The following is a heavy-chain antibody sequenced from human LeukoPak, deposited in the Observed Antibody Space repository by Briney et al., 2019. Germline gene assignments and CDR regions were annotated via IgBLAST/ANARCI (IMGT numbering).Heavy chain of an antibody. CDR1: GFTFDDYA. V-gene: IGHV3-9*01. D-gene: IGHD6-13*01. J-gene: IGHJ4*02. CDR3: AKDRGYSSSWYGPDS. CDR2: ISWNSGSI. Sequence: PGRSLRLSCAASGFTFDDYAMHWVRQAPGKGLEWVSGISWNSGSIGYADSVKGRFTISRDNAKNSLYLQMNSLRAEDTALYYCAKDRGYSSSWYGPDSWGQGTLVTVSS.